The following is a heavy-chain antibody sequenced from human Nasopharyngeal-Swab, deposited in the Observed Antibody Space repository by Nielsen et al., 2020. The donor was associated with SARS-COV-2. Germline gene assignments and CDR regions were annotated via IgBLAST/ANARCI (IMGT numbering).Heavy chain of an antibody. D-gene: IGHD6-13*01. V-gene: IGHV3-7*01. CDR3: ARGVSSSWYVDY. CDR1: GFTFSSYW. Sequence: GESLKISCAASGFTFSSYWMSWVRQAPGKGLEWVANIKQDGSEKYYVDSVKGRFTISRDNAKNSLYLQMNSLRAEDTAVYYCARGVSSSWYVDYWGQGTLVTVSS. J-gene: IGHJ4*02. CDR2: IKQDGSEK.